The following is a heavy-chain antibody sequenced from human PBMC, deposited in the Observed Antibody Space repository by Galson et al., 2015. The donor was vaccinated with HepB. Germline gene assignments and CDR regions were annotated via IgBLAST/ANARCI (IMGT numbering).Heavy chain of an antibody. V-gene: IGHV3-7*03. CDR3: ARDGGSKRGPSGAFDVWGQGTRVTVSSESASAQTFFRLVSCEKSPAYYFDY. D-gene: IGHD2-15*01. CDR2: IKQDGSEK. CDR1: GFTFKNYW. J-gene: IGHJ4*02. Sequence: SLRLSCADSGFTFKNYWMSWVRQAPGKGLEWVANIKQDGSEKYYVDSVRGRFTISRDNARSSVYLQMNSLRAEDTALYYCARDGGSKRGPSGAFDVWGQGTRVTVSSESASAQTFFRLVSCEKSPAYYFDYWGQGTLVTVSS.